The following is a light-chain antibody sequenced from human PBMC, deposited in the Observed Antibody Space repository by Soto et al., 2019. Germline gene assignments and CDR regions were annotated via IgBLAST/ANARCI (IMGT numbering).Light chain of an antibody. J-gene: IGLJ1*01. CDR3: NSYTTSNTRQIV. Sequence: QSVLTQPASVSGSPGQSITISCTGTSSDVDGYNYVSWYQQHPGKAPKFMIYDVSNRPSGVSTRFSGSKSGNTASLTISGLHAEDEADYYCNSYTTSNTRQIVFGTGTKLTVL. V-gene: IGLV2-14*01. CDR1: SSDVDGYNY. CDR2: DVS.